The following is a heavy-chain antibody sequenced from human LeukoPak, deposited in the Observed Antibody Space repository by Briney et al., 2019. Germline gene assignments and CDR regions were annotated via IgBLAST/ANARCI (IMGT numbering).Heavy chain of an antibody. V-gene: IGHV3-30*03. D-gene: IGHD3-10*01. Sequence: GGSLILSCSASVFPFSSYGMHWGRQAPGKGLDGVAVISYDGSNKYYADSVRGRFTIARDNFKNTLYLQMNSLRAEDTAVYSCARASGPFDYWGQGTLVTVSS. CDR3: ARASGPFDY. J-gene: IGHJ4*02. CDR1: VFPFSSYG. CDR2: ISYDGSNK.